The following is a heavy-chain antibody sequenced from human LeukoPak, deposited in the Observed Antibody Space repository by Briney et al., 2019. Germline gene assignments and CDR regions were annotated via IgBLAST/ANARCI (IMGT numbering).Heavy chain of an antibody. D-gene: IGHD3-10*01. CDR3: AKDGEVSWFGPESY. Sequence: GRSLRLSCAASGFTFSSYGMHGVRQAPGKGLEWVALISLDGSNKDYAESVKGRFTISRDSSKNTLYLQMNSLRAEDTAVYYCAKDGEVSWFGPESYWGQGTLVAVSS. CDR1: GFTFSSYG. CDR2: ISLDGSNK. J-gene: IGHJ4*02. V-gene: IGHV3-30*18.